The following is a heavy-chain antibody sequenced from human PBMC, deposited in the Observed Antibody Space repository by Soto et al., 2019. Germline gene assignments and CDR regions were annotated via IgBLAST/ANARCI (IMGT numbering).Heavy chain of an antibody. D-gene: IGHD3-3*01. J-gene: IGHJ3*02. CDR2: IYHSGST. CDR1: SGSISSSNW. CDR3: ARGIPANYDFWSGYSPGAFDI. Sequence: QVQLQESGPGLVKPSGTLSLTCAVSSGSISSSNWWSWVRQPPGKGLEWIGEIYHSGSTNYNPSLKSRVTISVDKSNNQFSLKLSSVTAADTAVYYCARGIPANYDFWSGYSPGAFDIWGQGTMVTVSS. V-gene: IGHV4-4*02.